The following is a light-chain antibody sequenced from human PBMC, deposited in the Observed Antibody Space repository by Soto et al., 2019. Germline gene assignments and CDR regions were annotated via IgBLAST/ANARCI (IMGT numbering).Light chain of an antibody. CDR1: SSDVGGYNY. CDR2: DVS. J-gene: IGLJ2*01. V-gene: IGLV2-14*03. CDR3: SSYTRSSTLVV. Sequence: QSALTQPASVSGSPGQSITISCTGTSSDVGGYNYVSWYQQHPGKAPKLMIYDVSNRPSGVSNRFSAPKSGNTASLTISGLQAEDEADYYCSSYTRSSTLVVFGGGTKLTVL.